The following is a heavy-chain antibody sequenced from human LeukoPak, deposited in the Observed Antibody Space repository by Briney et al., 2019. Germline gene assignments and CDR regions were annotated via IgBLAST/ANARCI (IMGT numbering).Heavy chain of an antibody. CDR2: IHPGDSDT. J-gene: IGHJ6*03. D-gene: IGHD3-9*01. Sequence: GGSLQISFKGAGCNFTTYWIGWGRRMPGKGGEWMGIIHPGDSDTRYSPSFQGKVTISADKSVTTASLQWSSLRASDTAMYYCARLPWYYAILAGRLYYYYYMDVWGKGTTVTISS. CDR1: GCNFTTYW. CDR3: ARLPWYYAILAGRLYYYYYMDV. V-gene: IGHV5-51*01.